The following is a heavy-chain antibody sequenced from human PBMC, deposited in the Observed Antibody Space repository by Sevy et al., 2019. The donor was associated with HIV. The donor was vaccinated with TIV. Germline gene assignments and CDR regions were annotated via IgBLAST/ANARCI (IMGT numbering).Heavy chain of an antibody. CDR1: GYTFTSYA. J-gene: IGHJ4*02. D-gene: IGHD6-13*01. CDR3: ATTRYSSSWYRRGADDSFDY. Sequence: GASVKVSCKASGYTFTSYAMNWVRQAPGQGLEWMGWINTNTGNPTYAQGFTGRFVFSLDTSVSTAYLQISSLKAEDTAVYYCATTRYSSSWYRRGADDSFDYWGQGTLVTVSS. CDR2: INTNTGNP. V-gene: IGHV7-4-1*02.